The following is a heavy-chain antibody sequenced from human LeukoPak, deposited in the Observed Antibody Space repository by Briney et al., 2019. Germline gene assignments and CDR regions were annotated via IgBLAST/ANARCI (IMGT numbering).Heavy chain of an antibody. CDR3: VMGDSSGWYFDY. V-gene: IGHV3-20*04. D-gene: IGHD6-19*01. J-gene: IGHJ4*02. CDR2: INWNGGST. CDR1: GSTFDDHG. Sequence: PGGSLRLSCAASGSTFDDHGMSWVRQVSGKGLEWVAGINWNGGSTGYGDSVKGRFTISRDNAKNSLFLQMNRLRVEDTALYYCVMGDSSGWYFDYWGQGTLVTVSS.